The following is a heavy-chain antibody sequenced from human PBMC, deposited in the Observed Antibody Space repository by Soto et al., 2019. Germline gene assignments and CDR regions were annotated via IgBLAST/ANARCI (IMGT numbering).Heavy chain of an antibody. CDR1: GFTFSSYA. D-gene: IGHD3-22*01. V-gene: IGHV3-23*01. CDR3: AKTHSMKVVDSKAFDI. Sequence: EVQLLESGGGLVQPGGSLRLSCAASGFTFSSYAMSWVRQAPGKGLEWVSAISGSGGSTYYADSVKGRFTISRDNSKTTLYQKMNSVRAEDRALYYCAKTHSMKVVDSKAFDIWGQGTMVTVSS. CDR2: ISGSGGST. J-gene: IGHJ3*02.